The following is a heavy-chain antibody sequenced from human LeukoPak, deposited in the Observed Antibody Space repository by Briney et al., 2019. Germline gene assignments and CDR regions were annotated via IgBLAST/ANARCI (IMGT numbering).Heavy chain of an antibody. D-gene: IGHD6-19*01. CDR3: AKDRQWLVGYFDY. CDR1: GFTFSSYA. Sequence: SGGSLRLSCAASGFTFSSYAMHWVRQAPGKGLEWVAVISYDGSNKYYADSVKGRFTISRDNSKNTLYLQMNSLRAEDTAVYYCAKDRQWLVGYFDYWGQGTLVTVSS. CDR2: ISYDGSNK. J-gene: IGHJ4*02. V-gene: IGHV3-30-3*01.